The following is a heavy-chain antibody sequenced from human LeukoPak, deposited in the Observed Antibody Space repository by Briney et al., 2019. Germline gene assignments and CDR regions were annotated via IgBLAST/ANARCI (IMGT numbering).Heavy chain of an antibody. Sequence: ASVKVSCKASGYTFTTYFIHWVRQAPGQGLEWMGMINPSVGSTTCAQKFQGRVTMTRDTSTSTVYMGLSSLRSEDTAVYYCARDLDSSSWYIEYWGQGTLVTVSS. D-gene: IGHD6-13*01. CDR3: ARDLDSSSWYIEY. CDR1: GYTFTTYF. CDR2: INPSVGST. V-gene: IGHV1-46*01. J-gene: IGHJ4*02.